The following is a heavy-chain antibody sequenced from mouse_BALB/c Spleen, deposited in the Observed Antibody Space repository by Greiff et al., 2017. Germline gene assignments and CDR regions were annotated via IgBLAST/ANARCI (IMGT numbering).Heavy chain of an antibody. J-gene: IGHJ1*01. CDR3: ARGDGWYFDV. V-gene: IGHV1-55*01. D-gene: IGHD3-3*01. CDR2: IYPGSGST. Sequence: VQLQQPGAELVKPGTSVKLSCTASGYNFTSYWINWVKLRPGQGLEWIGDIYPGSGSTNYNEKFKSKATLTVDTSSSTAYMQLSSLASEDSALYYCARGDGWYFDVWGAGTTVTVSS. CDR1: GYNFTSYW.